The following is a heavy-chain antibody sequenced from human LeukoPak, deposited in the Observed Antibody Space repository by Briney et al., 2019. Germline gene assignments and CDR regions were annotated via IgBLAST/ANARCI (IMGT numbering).Heavy chain of an antibody. D-gene: IGHD6-6*01. Sequence: GGSLRLSCAASGFTFSSYAMSWVRQAPGKGLEWVSAIRGSGGSTYYADSVKGRFTISRDNSKNSLYLQMNSLRAEDTAVDYCAKDPRYSSSSLLDYWGQGTLVTVSS. CDR2: IRGSGGST. CDR3: AKDPRYSSSSLLDY. CDR1: GFTFSSYA. J-gene: IGHJ4*02. V-gene: IGHV3-23*01.